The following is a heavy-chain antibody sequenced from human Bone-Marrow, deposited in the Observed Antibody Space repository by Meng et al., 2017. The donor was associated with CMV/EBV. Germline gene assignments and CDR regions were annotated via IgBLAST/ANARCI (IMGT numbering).Heavy chain of an antibody. CDR2: IGTSGSTK. J-gene: IGHJ4*02. CDR3: AREVASAGPAFDY. D-gene: IGHD6-13*01. Sequence: GGSLRLCCVASGFTFSSYEMNWVRQAPGKGLEWVSYIGTSGSTKYYADSVKGRFTISRDNAKNSLYLQMTSLRAEDTAVYYCAREVASAGPAFDYWGQGTLVTVSS. V-gene: IGHV3-48*03. CDR1: GFTFSSYE.